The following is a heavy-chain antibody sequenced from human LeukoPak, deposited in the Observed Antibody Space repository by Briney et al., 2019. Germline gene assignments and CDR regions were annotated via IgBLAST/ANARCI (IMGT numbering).Heavy chain of an antibody. D-gene: IGHD4-23*01. J-gene: IGHJ4*02. CDR1: GGTFSSYA. Sequence: GASVKVSCKASGGTFSSYAISWVRQAPGQGLEWMGGIIPIFGTANYAQKFQGRVTITADESTSTAYMELSSLRSEDTAVYYCATPDYGGQWYYFDYWGQGTLVTVSS. V-gene: IGHV1-69*13. CDR3: ATPDYGGQWYYFDY. CDR2: IIPIFGTA.